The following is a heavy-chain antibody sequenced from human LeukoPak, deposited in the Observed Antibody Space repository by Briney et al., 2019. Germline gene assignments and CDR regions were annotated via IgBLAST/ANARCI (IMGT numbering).Heavy chain of an antibody. D-gene: IGHD6-19*01. V-gene: IGHV3-43*02. CDR3: AKDTAGYSSGWYYY. Sequence: GGSLRLSCAASGFTFDDYAMHWVRQAPGKGLEWVSLISGDGGSTYYADSVKGRFTISRDNSKNSLYLQMNSLRTEDTALYYCAKDTAGYSSGWYYYWGQGTLVTVSS. CDR1: GFTFDDYA. CDR2: ISGDGGST. J-gene: IGHJ4*02.